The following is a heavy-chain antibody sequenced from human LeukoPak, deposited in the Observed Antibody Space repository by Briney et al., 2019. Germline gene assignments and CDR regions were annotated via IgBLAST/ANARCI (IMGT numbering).Heavy chain of an antibody. J-gene: IGHJ4*02. CDR2: IYHSGST. CDR1: GYSISSGYY. Sequence: PSETLSLTCAVSGYSISSGYYWGWIRQPPGKGLEWIGSIYHSGSTYYNPSLKSRVTISVDTSKNHFSLKLSSVTAADTAVYYCARLFWGKYYFDYWGQGTLVTVSS. CDR3: ARLFWGKYYFDY. D-gene: IGHD7-27*01. V-gene: IGHV4-38-2*01.